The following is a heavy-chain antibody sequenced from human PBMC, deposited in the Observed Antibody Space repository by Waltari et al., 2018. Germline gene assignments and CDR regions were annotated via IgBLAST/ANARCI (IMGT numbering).Heavy chain of an antibody. D-gene: IGHD3-9*01. Sequence: QVQLQESGPGLVKPSETLSLTCSVSGAYFESSSHYWGWVRQPPGKGLEWIGSNYYSGSTYSNPSLKSRVNMSVDTANYQVSLKVTSVTAADTAIYYCARTAYDHLTGYPTLDHWGQGILVTVSS. CDR2: NYYSGST. J-gene: IGHJ4*02. CDR1: GAYFESSSHY. V-gene: IGHV4-39*07. CDR3: ARTAYDHLTGYPTLDH.